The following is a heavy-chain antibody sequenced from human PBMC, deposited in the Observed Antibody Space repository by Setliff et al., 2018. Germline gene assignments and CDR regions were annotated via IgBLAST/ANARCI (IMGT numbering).Heavy chain of an antibody. CDR1: GYTFSNYG. D-gene: IGHD2-2*01. V-gene: IGHV1-18*01. Sequence: ASVKVSCKASGYTFSNYGITWVRQAPGQGLEWMGWISAYSGNTKYAQKLQGRVTMTTDTSTTTAYLELRSLTSDDTAVYYCSRLVRYCTTTSCQGASGAEFWGQGTLVTIS. CDR2: ISAYSGNT. CDR3: SRLVRYCTTTSCQGASGAEF. J-gene: IGHJ4*02.